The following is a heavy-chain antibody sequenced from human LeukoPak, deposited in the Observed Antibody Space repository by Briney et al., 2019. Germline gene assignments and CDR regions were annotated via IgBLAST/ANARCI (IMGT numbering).Heavy chain of an antibody. J-gene: IGHJ4*02. CDR2: INHSGST. CDR3: ARGRRWSRGYCSSTSCNRGLDY. D-gene: IGHD2-2*02. CDR1: GGPFSGYY. Sequence: SETLSLTCAVYGGPFSGYYWSWIRQPPGKGLEWIGEINHSGSTNYNPSLKSRVTISVDTSKNQFSLKLSSVTAADTAVYYCARGRRWSRGYCSSTSCNRGLDYWGQGTLVTVSS. V-gene: IGHV4-34*01.